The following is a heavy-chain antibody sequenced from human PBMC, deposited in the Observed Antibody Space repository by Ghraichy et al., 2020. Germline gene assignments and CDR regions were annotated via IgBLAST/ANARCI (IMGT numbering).Heavy chain of an antibody. CDR3: AVKRGWFGDSLDAFDI. Sequence: GGSLRLSCAASGFSFSSYAMNWVRQAPGKGLEWVSYISRTGTSIFYADSVKGRFTISRDNAKNSLYLQMNSLRDEDTAVYYCAVKRGWFGDSLDAFDIWGQGTMVTVSS. CDR1: GFSFSSYA. V-gene: IGHV3-48*02. CDR2: ISRTGTSI. D-gene: IGHD3-10*01. J-gene: IGHJ3*02.